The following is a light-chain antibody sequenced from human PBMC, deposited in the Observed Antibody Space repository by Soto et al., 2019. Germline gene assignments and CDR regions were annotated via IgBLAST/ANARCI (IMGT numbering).Light chain of an antibody. Sequence: DIQMTQSPSTLSASVGDRVTITCRASQIINSWLAWYQQKPGKAPKLLIYDASSLESGVPSRLSGSGSGTEFTLTISSLQPDDFATYYCQQYNSYLWTFGQGTKVEIK. CDR2: DAS. J-gene: IGKJ1*01. V-gene: IGKV1-5*01. CDR3: QQYNSYLWT. CDR1: QIINSW.